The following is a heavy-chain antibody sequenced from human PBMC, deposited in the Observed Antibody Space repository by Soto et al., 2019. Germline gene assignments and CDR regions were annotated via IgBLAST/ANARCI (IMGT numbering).Heavy chain of an antibody. V-gene: IGHV3-48*04. CDR1: GFTFSSYS. CDR2: ISSSSSTI. D-gene: IGHD3-10*01. CDR3: ARDICVGPGVTAGYGMQV. Sequence: GGSLRLSCAASGFTFSSYSMNWVRQAPGKGLEWVSYISSSSSTIYYADSVKGRFTISRDNAKNSLYLQMNSLRAEDTGVDYWARDICVGPGVTAGYGMQVWGQGTTVTVSS. J-gene: IGHJ6*02.